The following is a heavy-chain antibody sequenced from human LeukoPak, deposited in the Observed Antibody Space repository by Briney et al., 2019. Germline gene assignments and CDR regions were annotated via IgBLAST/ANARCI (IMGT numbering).Heavy chain of an antibody. Sequence: GRSLRLSCAASGFTFSSYGMHWVRQAPGKGLEWVTVISYDGSTTYYADSVKGRFTISRDNSKNTLYLQTNSLRAEDTAVYYCAKEDSMFRGVPNCWGQGTLVTVSS. V-gene: IGHV3-30*18. D-gene: IGHD3-10*01. CDR3: AKEDSMFRGVPNC. CDR2: ISYDGSTT. CDR1: GFTFSSYG. J-gene: IGHJ4*02.